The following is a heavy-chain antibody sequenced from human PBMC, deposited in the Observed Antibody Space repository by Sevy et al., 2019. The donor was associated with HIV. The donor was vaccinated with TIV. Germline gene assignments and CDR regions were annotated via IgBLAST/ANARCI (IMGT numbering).Heavy chain of an antibody. J-gene: IGHJ4*02. D-gene: IGHD2-21*02. CDR3: AVEGDHIYNSHFDY. CDR1: GFTFSSYA. CDR2: ISYDGSNK. V-gene: IGHV3-30-3*01. Sequence: GGSLRLSCAASGFTFSSYAMHWVRQAPGKGLEWVAVISYDGSNKYYADSVKGRFTISRDNSKNTLYLQMNSLRAEDTAVYYCAVEGDHIYNSHFDYWGQGTLVTVSS.